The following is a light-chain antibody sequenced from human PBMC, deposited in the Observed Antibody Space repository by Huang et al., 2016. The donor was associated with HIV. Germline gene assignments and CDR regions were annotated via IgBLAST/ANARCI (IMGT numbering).Light chain of an antibody. CDR3: QQRSSGVT. J-gene: IGKJ4*01. CDR1: QSVGNY. CDR2: DTS. V-gene: IGKV3-11*01. Sequence: IVLTQSPATLSWYPGARVTLSCRASQSVGNYIAWYQQHPGQSPKLLIYDTSNRAPGTPVRCSGSGAGTDFTLTISSLESEDFAVYYCQQRSSGVTFGGGTKVQVK.